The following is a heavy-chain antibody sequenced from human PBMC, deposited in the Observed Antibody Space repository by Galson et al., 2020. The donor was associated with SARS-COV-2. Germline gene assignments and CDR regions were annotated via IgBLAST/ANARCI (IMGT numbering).Heavy chain of an antibody. Sequence: ASVKVSCKASGYTFTSYYMHWVRQAPGQGLEWMGIINPSGGSTSYAQKFQGRVTMTRDTSTSTVYMELSSLRSEDTAVYYCARDPVNCSGGSCYPGDVWGQGTTVTVSS. V-gene: IGHV1-46*01. CDR2: INPSGGST. D-gene: IGHD2-15*01. J-gene: IGHJ6*02. CDR3: ARDPVNCSGGSCYPGDV. CDR1: GYTFTSYY.